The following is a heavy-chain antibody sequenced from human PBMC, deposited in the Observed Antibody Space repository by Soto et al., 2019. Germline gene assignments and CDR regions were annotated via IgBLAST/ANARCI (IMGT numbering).Heavy chain of an antibody. CDR1: GYTFSGYS. CDR2: ISGYNGNT. J-gene: IGHJ6*02. D-gene: IGHD3-22*01. Sequence: QVVLEQSGGEVKKPGASVKVSCKASGYTFSGYSITWVQQAPGQGLEWMGRISGYNGNTNYARTLRGRLTLTTDTSTSTAYMELRSLTSDDTAVYYCARPDEGGYSSNHHYYYALDVWGQGTTVTV. CDR3: ARPDEGGYSSNHHYYYALDV. V-gene: IGHV1-18*04.